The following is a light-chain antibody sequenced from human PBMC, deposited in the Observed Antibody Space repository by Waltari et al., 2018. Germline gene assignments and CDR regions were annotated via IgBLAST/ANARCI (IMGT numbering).Light chain of an antibody. J-gene: IGKJ1*01. V-gene: IGKV3-15*01. CDR3: QQYNNWPTWT. CDR1: RGIGTS. Sequence: EVVMTQSPPTVSVSPGESVSFSCKASRGIGTSLVWYQQKPGQAPRPLIFGASTRVAGIPPRFSGNESGTEFTLTITSLQSEDLAVYVCQQYNNWPTWTFGQGTKVEIK. CDR2: GAS.